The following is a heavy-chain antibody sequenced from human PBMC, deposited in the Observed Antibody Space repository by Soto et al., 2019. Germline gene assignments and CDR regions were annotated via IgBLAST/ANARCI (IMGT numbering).Heavy chain of an antibody. J-gene: IGHJ4*02. CDR2: INHSGST. V-gene: IGHV4-34*01. Sequence: PSETLSLTCAVYGGSFSGYYWSWIRQPPGKGLEWIGEINHSGSTNYNPSLKSRVTISVDTSKNQFSLKLSSVTAADTAVYYCARGGVPMVRGVNDSWGQGTLVTVSS. CDR3: ARGGVPMVRGVNDS. D-gene: IGHD3-10*01. CDR1: GGSFSGYY.